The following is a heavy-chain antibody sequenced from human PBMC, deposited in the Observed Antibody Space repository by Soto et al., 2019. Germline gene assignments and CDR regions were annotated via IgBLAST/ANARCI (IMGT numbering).Heavy chain of an antibody. CDR1: GYSFTSYA. CDR3: ARVRGYSYWDD. V-gene: IGHV1-3*01. Sequence: QVQLVQSGAEVKKPGASVKVSCKASGYSFTSYAMHWVRQAPGQRLEWMGWINAGNGNTKYSQKFQGRVTITRDTSASTAYMELSSLRSEDTAVYYCARVRGYSYWDDWGQGTLVTVSS. D-gene: IGHD3-22*01. J-gene: IGHJ4*02. CDR2: INAGNGNT.